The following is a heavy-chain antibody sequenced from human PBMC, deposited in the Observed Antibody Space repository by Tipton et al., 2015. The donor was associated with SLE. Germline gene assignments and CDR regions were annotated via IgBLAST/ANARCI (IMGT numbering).Heavy chain of an antibody. CDR2: IRYDGSNK. V-gene: IGHV3-30*02. J-gene: IGHJ4*02. CDR3: AKTSSSSWYGGSFDY. CDR1: GFTFSSYA. Sequence: SLRLSCAASGFTFSSYAMSWVRQAPGKGLEWVAFIRYDGSNKYYADSVKGRFTISRDNSKNTLYLQMNSLRAEDTAVYYCAKTSSSSWYGGSFDYWGQGTLVTVSS. D-gene: IGHD6-13*01.